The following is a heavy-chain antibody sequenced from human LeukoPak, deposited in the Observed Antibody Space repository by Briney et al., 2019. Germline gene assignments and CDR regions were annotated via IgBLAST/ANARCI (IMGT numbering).Heavy chain of an antibody. Sequence: ASLKVSCKASGYTFTSYYMHWVRQAPGQGLEWMGIINPRGGDTNYAQKFQGRATTTRDRSTSTVYMEVVSLRPEDTAVYYCGRGGRAVLGVHKVGMTWYYNGMVVWAKGPRSPSP. CDR2: INPRGGDT. CDR3: GRGGRAVLGVHKVGMTWYYNGMVV. CDR1: GYTFTSYY. J-gene: IGHJ6*02. D-gene: IGHD6-19*01. V-gene: IGHV1-46*01.